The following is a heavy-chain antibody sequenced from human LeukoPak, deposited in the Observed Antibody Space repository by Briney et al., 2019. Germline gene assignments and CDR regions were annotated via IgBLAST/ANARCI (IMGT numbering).Heavy chain of an antibody. CDR2: IYYSGNT. Sequence: SETLSLTCTVSGGSISNNNYYWGWIRQPPGKGLEWIAIIYYSGNTYYNPSLKSRVTISVDTSKNQFSLKLSSVTAADTAVYYCARDSEPFDYWGQGTLVTVSS. D-gene: IGHD1-1*01. CDR1: GGSISNNNYY. V-gene: IGHV4-39*02. J-gene: IGHJ4*02. CDR3: ARDSEPFDY.